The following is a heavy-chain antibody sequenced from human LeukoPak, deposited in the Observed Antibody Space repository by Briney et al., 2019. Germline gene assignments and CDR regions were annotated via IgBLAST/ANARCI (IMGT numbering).Heavy chain of an antibody. J-gene: IGHJ3*02. CDR2: ISSSSTYI. CDR3: AVEGRGNAFDI. V-gene: IGHV3-21*01. D-gene: IGHD4-23*01. Sequence: NPGGSLRLSCAASGFTFSTYTMNWVRQAPGKGLEWVSSISSSSTYIYYIDSVKGRFTISGDNAKNSLYLQMNSLRAEDTAMYYCAVEGRGNAFDIWGQGTMVTVSS. CDR1: GFTFSTYT.